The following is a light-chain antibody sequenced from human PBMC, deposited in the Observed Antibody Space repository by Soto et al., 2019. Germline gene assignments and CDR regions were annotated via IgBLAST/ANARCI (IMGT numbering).Light chain of an antibody. Sequence: EIVLTQSPGTLSLSPGERATLSCRASQSVSSSYLAWYQQKPGQAPRLLIYGASSRATGIPDRFSGIGSGTDVTITISRLEPGDFAVYYCQQFDTSPPSTVGQGTRLEIK. V-gene: IGKV3-20*01. CDR2: GAS. CDR1: QSVSSSY. CDR3: QQFDTSPPST. J-gene: IGKJ5*01.